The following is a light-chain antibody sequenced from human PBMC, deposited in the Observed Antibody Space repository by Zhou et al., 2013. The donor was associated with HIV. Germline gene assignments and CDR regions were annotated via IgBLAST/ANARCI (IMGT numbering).Light chain of an antibody. V-gene: IGKV1-17*01. CDR2: AAS. CDR3: QQLNTYST. J-gene: IGKJ5*01. CDR1: QSISNY. Sequence: DIQMTQSPSSLSASVGDRVTLTCRTSQSISNYLNWYQQKPGKAPKLLIYAASSLQNGVPSRFSGSGSGTEFTLTITSLQPEDFATYYCQQLNTYSTFGQGTRLEI.